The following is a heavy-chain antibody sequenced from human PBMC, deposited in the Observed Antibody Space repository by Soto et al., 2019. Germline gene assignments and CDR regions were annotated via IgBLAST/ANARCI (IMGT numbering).Heavy chain of an antibody. CDR1: GFTFTSSA. V-gene: IGHV1-58*01. J-gene: IGHJ6*02. D-gene: IGHD6-19*01. Sequence: ATVKVSCKASGFTFTSSAVQWVRQARGQRLEWIGWIVVGSGNTNYAQKFQERVTITRDMSTSTAYMELSSLRSEDTAVYYCAADAIAVAGTAYYYYGMDVWGQGTTVTVSS. CDR3: AADAIAVAGTAYYYYGMDV. CDR2: IVVGSGNT.